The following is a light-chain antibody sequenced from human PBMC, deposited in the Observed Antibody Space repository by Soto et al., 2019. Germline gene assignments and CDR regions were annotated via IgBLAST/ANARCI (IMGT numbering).Light chain of an antibody. CDR3: CAYQGTYSLV. V-gene: IGLV2-11*01. CDR1: SSDVGDYNY. J-gene: IGLJ2*01. Sequence: QSVLTQPRSVSGSPGQSVTISCTGTSSDVGDYNYGSWYQQHPGKAPKFIIYEVSKRPSGVPDRFSGSKSGNTASLTISGRQDEGGAFFYCCAYQGTYSLVFGGGTKRTVL. CDR2: EVS.